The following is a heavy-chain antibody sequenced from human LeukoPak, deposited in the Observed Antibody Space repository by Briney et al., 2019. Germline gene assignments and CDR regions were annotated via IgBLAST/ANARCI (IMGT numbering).Heavy chain of an antibody. D-gene: IGHD6-13*01. V-gene: IGHV3-23*01. CDR3: AKEFSSSWYYYFDY. CDR2: ISGSGGTT. CDR1: EFTFSSYA. J-gene: IGHJ4*02. Sequence: GGSLRLSCAASEFTFSSYAMSWVRQAPGKGLEWVSDISGSGGTTYYTDSVKGRFTISRDNSKNTLYLQMNSLRAEDTAVYYCAKEFSSSWYYYFDYWGQGTLVTVSS.